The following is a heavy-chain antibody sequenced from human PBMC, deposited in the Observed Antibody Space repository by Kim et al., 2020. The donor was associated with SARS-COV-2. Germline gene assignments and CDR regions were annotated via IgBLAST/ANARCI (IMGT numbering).Heavy chain of an antibody. CDR2: IKQDGSEK. J-gene: IGHJ4*02. Sequence: GGSLRLSCAASGFTFSSYWMSWVRQAPGKGLEWVANIKQDGSEKYYVDSVKGRFTISRDNAKNSLYLQMNSLRAEDTALYYCSREGRRITIFGVVISRGAGYCDYWGQGTLVTVSS. V-gene: IGHV3-7*01. D-gene: IGHD3-3*01. CDR3: SREGRRITIFGVVISRGAGYCDY. CDR1: GFTFSSYW.